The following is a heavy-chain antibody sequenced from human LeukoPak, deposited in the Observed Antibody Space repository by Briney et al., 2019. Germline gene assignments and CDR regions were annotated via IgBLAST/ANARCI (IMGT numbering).Heavy chain of an antibody. J-gene: IGHJ3*02. CDR2: IYPGDSDT. CDR3: ASITAVAHAFNI. D-gene: IGHD4-23*01. Sequence: GESLKISCKGSGYSFSTFWIGWVRQVPGKGLEWMGIIYPGDSDTRYSPSFQGQVTFSADKSINTAYLQWSSLKASDSAMYYCASITAVAHAFNIWSQGTLVTVSS. CDR1: GYSFSTFW. V-gene: IGHV5-51*01.